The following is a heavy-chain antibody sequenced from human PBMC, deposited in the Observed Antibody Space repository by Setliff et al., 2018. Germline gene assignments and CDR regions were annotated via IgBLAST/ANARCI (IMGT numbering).Heavy chain of an antibody. Sequence: SVKVSCKASGGTFTNYAINWVRQAPGQGLEWMGGINPIFGTADYAQKFQGRVTMTTDTSTTTAYMEVRSLRSDDTAVYYCARDRKEIVVKPPAASLDYWGQGTQVTVSS. V-gene: IGHV1-69*05. CDR2: INPIFGTA. CDR1: GGTFTNYA. CDR3: ARDRKEIVVKPPAASLDY. D-gene: IGHD2-2*01. J-gene: IGHJ4*02.